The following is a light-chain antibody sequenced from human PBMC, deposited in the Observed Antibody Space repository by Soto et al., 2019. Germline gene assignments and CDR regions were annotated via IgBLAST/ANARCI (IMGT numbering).Light chain of an antibody. CDR1: SSDVGGYNY. J-gene: IGLJ1*01. Sequence: QSVLTQPASGSGSPGQSITISCTGTSSDVGGYNYVSWYQQHPGKAPKFMIYDVSNRPSGVSTRFSGSKSGNTASLTISGLQAEDEXDYYCNSYTTSNTRQIVFGTGTKVTVL. CDR3: NSYTTSNTRQIV. V-gene: IGLV2-14*01. CDR2: DVS.